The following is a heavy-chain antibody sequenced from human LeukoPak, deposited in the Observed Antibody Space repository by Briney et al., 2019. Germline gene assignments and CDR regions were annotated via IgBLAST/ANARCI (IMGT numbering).Heavy chain of an antibody. CDR1: GYTFTSYD. CDR3: ARGRNIRIQLWKPGDY. Sequence: ASVKVSCKASGYTFTSYDINWVRQATGQGLEWMGWMNPNSGNTGYAQKFQGRVTMTRNTSISTAHMELSSLRSEDTAVYYCARGRNIRIQLWKPGDYWGQGTLVTVSS. V-gene: IGHV1-8*01. J-gene: IGHJ4*02. D-gene: IGHD5-18*01. CDR2: MNPNSGNT.